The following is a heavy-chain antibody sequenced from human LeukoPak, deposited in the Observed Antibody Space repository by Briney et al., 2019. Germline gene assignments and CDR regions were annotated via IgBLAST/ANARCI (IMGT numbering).Heavy chain of an antibody. CDR3: ARSVSGSYGFFDY. CDR1: GFTFSSYE. D-gene: IGHD1-26*01. V-gene: IGHV3-48*03. J-gene: IGHJ4*02. Sequence: GGSLRLSCAASGFTFSSYEMNWVRQAPGKGLEWVSYISSSGSTIYYADSVKGRFTISRDNAKNTLYLQMNSLRVEDTAVYYCARSVSGSYGFFDYWGQGTLVTVSS. CDR2: ISSSGSTI.